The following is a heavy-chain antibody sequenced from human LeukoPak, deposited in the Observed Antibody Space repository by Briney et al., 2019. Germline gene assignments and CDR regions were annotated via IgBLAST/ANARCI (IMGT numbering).Heavy chain of an antibody. CDR1: GYTFTGSY. Sequence: ASVKVSCKASGYTFTGSYMHWVRQAPGQGLEWMGWINPDSGGTDSAQKFRGRVTMTRDTSISAGYMELSGLTSDDTAVYYCARAPFCGVDCPPTIDFWGQGTLVTVSS. V-gene: IGHV1-2*02. CDR2: INPDSGGT. CDR3: ARAPFCGVDCPPTIDF. D-gene: IGHD2-21*02. J-gene: IGHJ4*02.